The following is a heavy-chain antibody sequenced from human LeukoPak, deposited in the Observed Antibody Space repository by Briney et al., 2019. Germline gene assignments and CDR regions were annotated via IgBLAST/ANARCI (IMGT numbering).Heavy chain of an antibody. CDR1: GFTFNIYA. CDR2: ITSSGTGT. CDR3: AKDRPDYYDSSGHYYRRNGDY. J-gene: IGHJ4*02. D-gene: IGHD3-22*01. Sequence: PGGSLRLSCAASGFTFNIYAMGWVRQAPGKGLEWVSSITSSGTGTFYADSVKGRFTISRDNSESTLYLQMNSLRAEDTAVYYCAKDRPDYYDSSGHYYRRNGDYWGQGTLVTVSS. V-gene: IGHV3-23*01.